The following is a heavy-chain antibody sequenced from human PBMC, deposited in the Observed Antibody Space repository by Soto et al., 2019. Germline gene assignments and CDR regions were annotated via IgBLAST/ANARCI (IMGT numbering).Heavy chain of an antibody. CDR2: IIPIFDTA. J-gene: IGHJ2*01. Sequence: QVEVEQSGAEVKRPGSSVKVSCKASKTTFNNHPMNWVRQAPGQGLEGLGGIIPIFDTANYAQKFQGRVPIIADKSTTTAYMELSNLRSEDTAVYYCARQVGGTLDWYCDLWGRGTLVTVSS. V-gene: IGHV1-69*06. D-gene: IGHD1-26*01. CDR3: ARQVGGTLDWYCDL. CDR1: KTTFNNHP.